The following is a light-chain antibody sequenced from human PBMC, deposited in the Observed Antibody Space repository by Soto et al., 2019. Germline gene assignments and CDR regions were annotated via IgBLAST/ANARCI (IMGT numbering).Light chain of an antibody. V-gene: IGLV2-14*01. CDR2: DVS. CDR1: TSDVGGYNW. CDR3: KSYTSSNIYV. J-gene: IGLJ1*01. Sequence: QSALTQPAAVSGSPGQSITISCTGTTSDVGGYNWVSWYQQHPGKAPKLMIYDVSNRPSGVSSRFSGSKSGNTASLAISGLQAEDEADYYCKSYTSSNIYVFGTGTKITVL.